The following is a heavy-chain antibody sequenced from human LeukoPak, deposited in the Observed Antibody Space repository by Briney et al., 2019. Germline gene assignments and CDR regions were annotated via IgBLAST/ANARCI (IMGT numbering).Heavy chain of an antibody. D-gene: IGHD1-26*01. V-gene: IGHV4-38-2*02. CDR1: GYSISSGHY. Sequence: PSETLSLTCTVSGYSISSGHYWGWIRQPPGKGLEWIGTIYYSGSTYYNPSLKSRVIISVDRSKNQFSLKLSSVTAADTAVYYCARYNGSYPIQIDYWGQGTLVTVSS. J-gene: IGHJ4*02. CDR2: IYYSGST. CDR3: ARYNGSYPIQIDY.